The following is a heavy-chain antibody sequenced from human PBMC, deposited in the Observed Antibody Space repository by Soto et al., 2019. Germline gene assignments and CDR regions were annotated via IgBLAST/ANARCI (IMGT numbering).Heavy chain of an antibody. CDR2: INGDGSGT. CDR3: ARGIFGSGTANDY. J-gene: IGHJ4*02. V-gene: IGHV3-74*01. D-gene: IGHD3-10*01. Sequence: EVQLVESGGGLVQPGGSLRLSCAASGFTFSGRWMHWVRQAPGKWLVWVSRINGDGSGTSYADFVKGRFTISRDDAKNTLFLQMNGLRAEDTAVYYCARGIFGSGTANDYWGQGTLVTVSS. CDR1: GFTFSGRW.